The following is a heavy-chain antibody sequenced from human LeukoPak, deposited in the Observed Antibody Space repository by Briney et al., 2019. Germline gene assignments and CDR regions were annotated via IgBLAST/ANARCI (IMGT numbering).Heavy chain of an antibody. CDR1: GFTFSSYS. CDR3: ARDVEVVAASGVFDY. Sequence: PGGSLRLSCAVSGFTFSSYSMNWVRQAPGKGLEWVSSISSSSSYIYYADSVKGRFTISRDNAKNSLYLQMNSLRAEDTAVYYCARDVEVVAASGVFDYWGQGTLVTVSS. D-gene: IGHD2-15*01. CDR2: ISSSSSYI. V-gene: IGHV3-21*01. J-gene: IGHJ4*02.